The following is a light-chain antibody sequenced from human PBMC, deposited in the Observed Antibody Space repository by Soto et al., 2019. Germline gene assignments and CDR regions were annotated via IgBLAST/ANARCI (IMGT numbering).Light chain of an antibody. J-gene: IGLJ2*01. CDR3: RTWDTSLTAAV. Sequence: QSVLTQPPSVSAAPGQRVTISCSGTSSNIGNNYVSWYQQLPGAAPKLLIYDNYKRPSGIPDRFSGSKSGTSATLDITGLQTGDEADYYCRTWDTSLTAAVFGGGTKVTVL. V-gene: IGLV1-51*01. CDR2: DNY. CDR1: SSNIGNNY.